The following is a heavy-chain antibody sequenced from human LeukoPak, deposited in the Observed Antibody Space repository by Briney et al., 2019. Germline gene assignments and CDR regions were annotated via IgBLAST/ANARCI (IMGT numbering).Heavy chain of an antibody. CDR1: GFTFSSYA. CDR2: VSSGGTYK. J-gene: IGHJ4*02. D-gene: IGHD3-10*01. Sequence: GGSLRLSCAASGFTFSSYAMSWVRQAPGKGLEWVSLVSSGGTYKYYADSVKGRFTISRDNSKNTLYLQLNSLRAEDTAVYYCARDSTYYYDSGSSGPHYFDNWGQGTLVTVSS. V-gene: IGHV3-30*04. CDR3: ARDSTYYYDSGSSGPHYFDN.